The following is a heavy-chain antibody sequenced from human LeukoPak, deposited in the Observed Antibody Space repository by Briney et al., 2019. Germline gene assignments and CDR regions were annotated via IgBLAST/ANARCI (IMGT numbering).Heavy chain of an antibody. V-gene: IGHV3-74*01. CDR2: INSDGSST. CDR3: ARDWGSSGWYNWFDP. J-gene: IGHJ5*02. D-gene: IGHD3-16*01. Sequence: GGSLRLSCAASGFTFSSYWMHWVRQAPGKGLVWVSRINSDGSSTSYADSVKGRFTISRDNAKNTLYLQMNSLRVEDTAVYYCARDWGSSGWYNWFDPWGQGILVTVSS. CDR1: GFTFSSYW.